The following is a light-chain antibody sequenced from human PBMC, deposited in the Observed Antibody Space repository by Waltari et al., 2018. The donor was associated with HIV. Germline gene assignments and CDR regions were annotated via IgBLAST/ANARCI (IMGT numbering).Light chain of an antibody. J-gene: IGLJ2*01. CDR1: SSDVGGYNY. Sequence: QSALTQPASVSGSPGQSITISCTGTSSDVGGYNYVSWYQQHQSKAPKLMIYDVSNLPSGVCNRVSGSKHGNTAYLTIAGLQAEDEADYSCSSYTSSSTHVVFGGGTKLTVL. V-gene: IGLV2-14*01. CDR3: SSYTSSSTHVV. CDR2: DVS.